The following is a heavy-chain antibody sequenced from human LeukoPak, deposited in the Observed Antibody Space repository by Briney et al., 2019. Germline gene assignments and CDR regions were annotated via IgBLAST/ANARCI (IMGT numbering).Heavy chain of an antibody. V-gene: IGHV3-23*01. D-gene: IGHD2-2*01. CDR2: SGGST. CDR3: AKVGIYCSSTSCQGTDY. J-gene: IGHJ4*02. Sequence: SGGSTYYADSVKGRFTISRDNSKNTLYLQMNSLRAEDTAVYYCAKVGIYCSSTSCQGTDYWGQGTLVTVSS.